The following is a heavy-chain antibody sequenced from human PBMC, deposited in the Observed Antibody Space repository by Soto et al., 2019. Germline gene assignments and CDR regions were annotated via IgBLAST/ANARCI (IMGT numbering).Heavy chain of an antibody. J-gene: IGHJ4*02. V-gene: IGHV3-15*01. CDR3: STALRRDSALGAY. CDR2: IRSNADGGTA. Sequence: EVQLVESGGGLVKPGGSLRLSCTASGFPFIDAWMRWVRQAPGKGLQWIGRIRSNADGGTADLTAPVRDRFTISRDDSKTTLYLQMNSLKIDDTAVYFCSTALRRDSALGAYWGLGTLVSVSS. CDR1: GFPFIDAW. D-gene: IGHD3-16*01.